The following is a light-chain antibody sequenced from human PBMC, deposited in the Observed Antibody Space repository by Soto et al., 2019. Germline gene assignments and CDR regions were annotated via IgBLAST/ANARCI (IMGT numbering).Light chain of an antibody. Sequence: QSVLTQPPSASGSPGQSVTISCTGTRSDVGGYNFVSWYQQHPGKAPKLLIYEVTQRPSGVPDRFSASKSGNTASLTVSGLQAEDEADYYCSPYAGSNMGVFGTGTKLTVL. CDR1: RSDVGGYNF. J-gene: IGLJ1*01. CDR3: SPYAGSNMGV. CDR2: EVT. V-gene: IGLV2-8*01.